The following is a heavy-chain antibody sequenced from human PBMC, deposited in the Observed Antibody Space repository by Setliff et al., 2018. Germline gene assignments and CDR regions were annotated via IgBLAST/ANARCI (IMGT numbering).Heavy chain of an antibody. D-gene: IGHD6-25*01. J-gene: IGHJ4*02. V-gene: IGHV3-64*04. CDR3: ARDSGNSGMIDY. Sequence: SCSASGFIFTNFAMHWVRQAPGKGLEYVSAISGYGSKTYYADSVKGRFTISRDNAKNSLYLQMNSLRAEDTAVYYCARDSGNSGMIDYWGQGTPVTVSS. CDR2: ISGYGSKT. CDR1: GFIFTNFA.